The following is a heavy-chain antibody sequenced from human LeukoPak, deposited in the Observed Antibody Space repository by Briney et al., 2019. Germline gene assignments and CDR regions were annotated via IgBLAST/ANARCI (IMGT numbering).Heavy chain of an antibody. CDR1: GCSYSKAW. J-gene: IGHJ4*02. Sequence: GGSLRLSCAASGCSYSKAWMSWVRQAPGQGLEWVARIKSKADGGTADYITPVKGRFTISRDDSKNTMYLQMNSLKTEDTAVYYCTTDYFCGQGTLVTVSS. CDR2: IKSKADGGTA. V-gene: IGHV3-15*01. CDR3: TTDYF.